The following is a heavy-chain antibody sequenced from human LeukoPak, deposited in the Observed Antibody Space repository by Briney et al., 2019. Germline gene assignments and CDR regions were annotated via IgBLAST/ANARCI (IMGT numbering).Heavy chain of an antibody. Sequence: SETLSLTCTVSGGSISSHYWSWIRQPPGKGLEWIGYIYYSGSTNYNPPLKSRVTISVDTSKNQFSLKLSSVTAADTAVYYCARGYYYYYMDVWGKGTTVTVSS. J-gene: IGHJ6*03. V-gene: IGHV4-59*11. CDR1: GGSISSHY. CDR2: IYYSGST. CDR3: ARGYYYYYMDV.